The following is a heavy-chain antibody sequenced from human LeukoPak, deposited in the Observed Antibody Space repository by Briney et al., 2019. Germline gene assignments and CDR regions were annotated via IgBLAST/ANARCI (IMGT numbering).Heavy chain of an antibody. V-gene: IGHV1-3*04. CDR1: GYTFRSYV. D-gene: IGHD1-1*01. Sequence: ASVNVSCTASGYTFRSYVIHWVRRAPGQRLEWMGWINIGEGDTKYSQKFQDRVTMDRDTSASTAYMELRSLKSEDTGIYYCARDRGGTGDFDYWGQGTLVTVSS. CDR3: ARDRGGTGDFDY. J-gene: IGHJ4*02. CDR2: INIGEGDT.